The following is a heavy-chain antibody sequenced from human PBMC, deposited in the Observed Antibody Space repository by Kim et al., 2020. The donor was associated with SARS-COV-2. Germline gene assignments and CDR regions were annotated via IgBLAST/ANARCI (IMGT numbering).Heavy chain of an antibody. Sequence: ASVKVSCKASGYTFTSYDINWVRQATGQGLEWMGWMNPNSGNTGYAQKFQGRVTMTRNTSISTAYMELSSLRSEDTAVYYCARELNGSGSYYWVSYYYGMDVWGQGTTVTVSS. D-gene: IGHD3-10*01. CDR3: ARELNGSGSYYWVSYYYGMDV. CDR1: GYTFTSYD. V-gene: IGHV1-8*01. J-gene: IGHJ6*02. CDR2: MNPNSGNT.